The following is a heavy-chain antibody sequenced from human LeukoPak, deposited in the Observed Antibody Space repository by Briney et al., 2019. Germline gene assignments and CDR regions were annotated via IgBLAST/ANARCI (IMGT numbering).Heavy chain of an antibody. Sequence: GGSLRLSCSASGFAFSDYWMNWVRQAPGKGPEWVANINLGGSAKLYVDSVRGRCTISRDNAKNSLYLQLNSLRVEDTAVYYRAAWGLNNYWGQGPLVTVSS. V-gene: IGHV3-7*01. CDR3: AAWGLNNY. CDR2: INLGGSAK. CDR1: GFAFSDYW. J-gene: IGHJ4*02. D-gene: IGHD7-27*01.